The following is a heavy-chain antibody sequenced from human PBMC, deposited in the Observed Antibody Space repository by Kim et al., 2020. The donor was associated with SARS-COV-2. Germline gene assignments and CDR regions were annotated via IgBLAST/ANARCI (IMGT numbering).Heavy chain of an antibody. J-gene: IGHJ6*02. CDR2: INPSGGST. Sequence: ASVKVSCKASGYTFTSYYMHWVRQAPGQGLEWMGIINPSGGSTSYAQKFQGRVTMTRDTSTSTVYMELSSLISEDTAVSYCARARAVAGPYYYYYYGMDVWGQGTTVTVSS. V-gene: IGHV1-46*01. D-gene: IGHD6-19*01. CDR3: ARARAVAGPYYYYYYGMDV. CDR1: GYTFTSYY.